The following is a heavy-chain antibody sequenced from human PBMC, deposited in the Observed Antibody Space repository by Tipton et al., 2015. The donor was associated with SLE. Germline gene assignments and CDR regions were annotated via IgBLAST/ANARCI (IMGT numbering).Heavy chain of an antibody. CDR2: MHYRGDT. V-gene: IGHV4-59*01. J-gene: IGHJ6*02. Sequence: TLSLTCTVSGGSISRYYWSWIRQPPGRGLEWIGYMHYRGDTNYNPDLQSRVTISVDTSKNQFSLNLSSVTAADTAVYYCARDIYYGMDVWGQGTTVTVSS. CDR3: ARDIYYGMDV. CDR1: GGSISRYY.